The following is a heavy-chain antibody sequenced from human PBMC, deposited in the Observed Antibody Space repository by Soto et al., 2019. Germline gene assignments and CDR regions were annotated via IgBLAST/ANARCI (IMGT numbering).Heavy chain of an antibody. J-gene: IGHJ3*02. CDR2: IYYSGST. CDR3: ARRDDSSGYHDAFDI. Sequence: SETMCVTRTVAGGSIGSGVCCWSWIRQHPGKGLEWIGYIYYSGSTYFNPSLKSRVTISVDTSKNQFSLKLSSVTAADTAVYYCARRDDSSGYHDAFDIWGQGTMVTVSS. V-gene: IGHV4-31*02. CDR1: GGSIGSGVCC. D-gene: IGHD3-22*01.